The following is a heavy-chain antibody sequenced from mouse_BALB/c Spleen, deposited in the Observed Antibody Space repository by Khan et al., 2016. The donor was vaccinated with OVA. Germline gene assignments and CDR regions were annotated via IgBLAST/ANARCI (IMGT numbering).Heavy chain of an antibody. D-gene: IGHD2-12*01. J-gene: IGHJ4*01. CDR2: ISSTGST. CDR3: ARSLYYSYGDGLDC. CDR1: GYSITSDYA. V-gene: IGHV3-2*02. Sequence: VQLKQSGPGLVKPSQSLSLTCTVTGYSITSDYAWNWLRQFPGNKLEWMGYISSTGSTSYNPSLKSRISITRDTSKNQFFLQLKSVTTEDTATYYCARSLYYSYGDGLDCGGRGTSVTVSS.